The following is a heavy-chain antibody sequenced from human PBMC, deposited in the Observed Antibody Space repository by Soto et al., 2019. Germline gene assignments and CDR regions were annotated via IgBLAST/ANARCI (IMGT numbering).Heavy chain of an antibody. D-gene: IGHD6-6*01. Sequence: LRLSCAASGFTFSSYGMHWVRQAPGKGLEWVAVISYDGSNKYYADSVKGRFTISRDNPKNTLYLQMNSLRAEDTAVYYCAKARAARIYYYYGMDVWGQGTTVTVSS. J-gene: IGHJ6*02. CDR1: GFTFSSYG. V-gene: IGHV3-30*18. CDR3: AKARAARIYYYYGMDV. CDR2: ISYDGSNK.